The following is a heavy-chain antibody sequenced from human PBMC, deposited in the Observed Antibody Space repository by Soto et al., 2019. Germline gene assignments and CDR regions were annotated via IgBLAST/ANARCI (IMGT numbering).Heavy chain of an antibody. CDR1: GGCISSSSYY. V-gene: IGHV4-39*01. Sequence: SETLSLTCTVSGGCISSSSYYWGWIRQPPGKGLEWIGSIYYSGSTYYNPSLKSRVTISVDTSKNQFSLKLSSVTAADTAVYYCARPSLTKPMITDAFDIWGQGTMVTVSS. CDR2: IYYSGST. CDR3: ARPSLTKPMITDAFDI. J-gene: IGHJ3*02. D-gene: IGHD3-22*01.